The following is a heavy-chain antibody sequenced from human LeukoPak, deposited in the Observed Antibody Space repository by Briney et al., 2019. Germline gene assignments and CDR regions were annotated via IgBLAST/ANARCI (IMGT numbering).Heavy chain of an antibody. CDR2: VSSSSSYI. D-gene: IGHD2-2*01. Sequence: GGSLRLSCAASGFTFSSYSMNWVRQAPGKGLEWVSSVSSSSSYIYYADPVKGRFTISRDNAKNSLYLQMNSLRAEDTAVYYCARAVPAANPFDYWGQGTLVTVSS. CDR1: GFTFSSYS. J-gene: IGHJ4*02. CDR3: ARAVPAANPFDY. V-gene: IGHV3-21*01.